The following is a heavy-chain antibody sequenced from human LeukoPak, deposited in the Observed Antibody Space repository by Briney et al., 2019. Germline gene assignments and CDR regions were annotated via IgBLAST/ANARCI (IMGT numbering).Heavy chain of an antibody. J-gene: IGHJ4*02. CDR1: GYSISSGYY. D-gene: IGHD6-19*01. Sequence: SETLSLTCAVSGYSISSGYYWGWIRQSPGKGLEWIGSIYHIGSTYYNPSLKSRLTISVDTSKNQFSLKLSSVTAADTAVYYCARGPYTSGWYYYFDYWGQGTLVTVSS. CDR3: ARGPYTSGWYYYFDY. V-gene: IGHV4-38-2*01. CDR2: IYHIGST.